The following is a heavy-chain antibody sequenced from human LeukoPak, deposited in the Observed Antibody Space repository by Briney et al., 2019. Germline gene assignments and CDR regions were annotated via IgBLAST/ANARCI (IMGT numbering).Heavy chain of an antibody. J-gene: IGHJ4*02. V-gene: IGHV5-51*01. CDR2: LYPGDSDT. CDR3: ATALHYYGSGSYPLDY. CDR1: GYSFTSYW. Sequence: GESLKISCKGSGYSFTSYWIAWVRQMPGKGLEWMGILYPGDSDTRYSPSFQGQVTISADKSISTAYLQWSSLKASDTAMYYCATALHYYGSGSYPLDYWGQGTLVTVSS. D-gene: IGHD3-10*01.